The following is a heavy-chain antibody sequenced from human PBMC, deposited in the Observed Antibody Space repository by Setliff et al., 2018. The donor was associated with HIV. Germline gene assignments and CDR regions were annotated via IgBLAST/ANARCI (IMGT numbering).Heavy chain of an antibody. CDR3: AKDSNPGHMIVVAYDAFDI. CDR1: GFTFSSYG. D-gene: IGHD3-22*01. V-gene: IGHV3-23*01. Sequence: PGGSLRLSCAASGFTFSSYGMHWVRQAPGKGLEWVSAITYSGGSTYYADSVKGRFTISRDNSKNTLYLQMNGLRAEDTATYYCAKDSNPGHMIVVAYDAFDIWGQGTMVTVSS. J-gene: IGHJ3*02. CDR2: ITYSGGST.